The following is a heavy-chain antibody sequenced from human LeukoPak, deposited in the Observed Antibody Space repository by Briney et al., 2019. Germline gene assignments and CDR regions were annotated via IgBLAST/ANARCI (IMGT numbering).Heavy chain of an antibody. D-gene: IGHD4-17*01. CDR1: GGSMSSHY. Sequence: RPSGTLSLTCTASGGSMSSHYWSWIRQPPGKGLEWIGYISYIGSTNYNPSLKSRVTISVDTSKNQFSLKLSSVTAADAAVYFCARDPTTVTKGLDIWGQGTMVTVSS. CDR3: ARDPTTVTKGLDI. J-gene: IGHJ3*02. CDR2: ISYIGST. V-gene: IGHV4-59*11.